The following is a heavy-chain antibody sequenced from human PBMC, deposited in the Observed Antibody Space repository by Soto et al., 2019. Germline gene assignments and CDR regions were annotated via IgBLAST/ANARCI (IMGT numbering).Heavy chain of an antibody. CDR3: ASTKITRWSWFDP. CDR1: GFIFSSYW. Sequence: EVQLLESGGGLVQPGGSLRLSCAASGFIFSSYWMSWVRQAPGKGLEWVANIKQDGSEKYYVDSVKGRFTISRDNAKNSLYLQMNSLRAEDTAVYYCASTKITRWSWFDPWGQGTLVTVSS. J-gene: IGHJ5*02. D-gene: IGHD3-10*01. CDR2: IKQDGSEK. V-gene: IGHV3-7*03.